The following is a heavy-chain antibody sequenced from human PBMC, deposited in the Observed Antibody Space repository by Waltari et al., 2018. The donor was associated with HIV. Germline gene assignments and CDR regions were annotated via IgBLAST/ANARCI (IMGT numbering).Heavy chain of an antibody. CDR1: GFTFSSHW. D-gene: IGHD3-22*01. CDR3: AREYFYESSGYYYRSTFDY. J-gene: IGHJ4*01. V-gene: IGHV3-7*01. CDR2: IKPDGSET. Sequence: EVQLVESGVGLVQPGESLRLSCAASGFTFSSHWMSWVRQAPGKGLEWVANIKPDGSETYYVDSVKGRFTISRDNAKTSLYLQMNSLRAEDTAVYFCAREYFYESSGYYYRSTFDYWGQGT.